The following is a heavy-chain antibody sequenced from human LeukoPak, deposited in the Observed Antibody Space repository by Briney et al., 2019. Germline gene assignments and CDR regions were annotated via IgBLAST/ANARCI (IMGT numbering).Heavy chain of an antibody. V-gene: IGHV4-39*01. CDR1: GGSISSYY. D-gene: IGHD3-10*01. CDR3: ARHIRATVVQNWFDP. CDR2: IYYSGST. J-gene: IGHJ5*02. Sequence: SETLSLTCTVSGGSISSYYWSWIRQPPGKGLEWIGSIYYSGSTYYNPSLKSRVTIPVDTSKNQFSLKLSSVTAADTAVYYCARHIRATVVQNWFDPWGQGTLVTVSS.